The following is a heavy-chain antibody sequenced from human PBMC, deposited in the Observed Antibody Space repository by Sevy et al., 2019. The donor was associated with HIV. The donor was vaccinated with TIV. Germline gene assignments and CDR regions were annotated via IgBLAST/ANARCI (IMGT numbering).Heavy chain of an antibody. CDR3: ARGEGYSYGSFDY. CDR2: IYSGGST. Sequence: GGSLRLSCAASGFTVSSNYMSWVRQAPGKGLEWVSVIYSGGSTYYADSVKGRFTISRDNSKNTLYLQMNSLRAEDTYEYYCARGEGYSYGSFDYWGQGTLVTVSS. J-gene: IGHJ4*02. V-gene: IGHV3-53*01. D-gene: IGHD5-18*01. CDR1: GFTVSSNY.